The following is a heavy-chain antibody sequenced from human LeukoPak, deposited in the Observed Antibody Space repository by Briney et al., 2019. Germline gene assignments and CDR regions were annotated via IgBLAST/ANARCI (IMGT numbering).Heavy chain of an antibody. CDR2: IIPLFGTA. J-gene: IGHJ4*02. CDR3: AGMPRLGDAKFFDY. CDR1: GGTFSSHA. V-gene: IGHV1-69*13. Sequence: ASVKVSCKASGGTFSSHAITRVRQAPGQGLGWMGGIIPLFGTANYAQKFQGRVTITADEYTNTAYMELSSLRSDDTAVYFCAGMPRLGDAKFFDYWGQGTLVTVSS. D-gene: IGHD2-21*02.